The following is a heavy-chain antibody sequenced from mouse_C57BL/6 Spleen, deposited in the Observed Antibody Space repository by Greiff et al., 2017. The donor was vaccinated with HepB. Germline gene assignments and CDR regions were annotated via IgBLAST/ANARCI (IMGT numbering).Heavy chain of an antibody. Sequence: EVKLMESGGGLVQSGRSLRLSCATSGFTFRDFYMEWVRQAPGPGLEWIAASRNKANDYTTAYSASVKGRFIVSRDTCQSILYLQMNALRAEDTASYYCARDPYYYGSSYVSYWYFDVWGTGTTVTVSS. J-gene: IGHJ1*03. CDR2: SRNKANDYTT. CDR3: ARDPYYYGSSYVSYWYFDV. D-gene: IGHD1-1*01. V-gene: IGHV7-1*01. CDR1: GFTFRDFY.